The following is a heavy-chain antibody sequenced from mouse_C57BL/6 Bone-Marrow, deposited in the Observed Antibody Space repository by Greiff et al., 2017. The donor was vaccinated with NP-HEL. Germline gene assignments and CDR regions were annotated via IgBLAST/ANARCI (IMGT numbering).Heavy chain of an antibody. CDR3: ARDYYGSKVAY. V-gene: IGHV5-4*01. D-gene: IGHD1-1*01. Sequence: DVKLVESGGGLVKPGGSLKLSCAASGFTFSSYAMSWVRQTPEKRLEWVATISDGGSYTYYPDNVKGRFTISRDNAKNNLYLQISHLKSEDTAMYYCARDYYGSKVAYWGQGTLVTVSA. CDR1: GFTFSSYA. CDR2: ISDGGSYT. J-gene: IGHJ3*01.